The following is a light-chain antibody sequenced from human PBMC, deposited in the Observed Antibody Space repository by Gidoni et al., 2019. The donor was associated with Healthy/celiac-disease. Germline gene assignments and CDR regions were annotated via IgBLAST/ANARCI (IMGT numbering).Light chain of an antibody. CDR3: QSYDSSNSWV. V-gene: IGLV6-57*02. J-gene: IGLJ3*02. CDR1: SGSIASND. CDR2: EDN. Sequence: NFMLTQPHSVSESPGKTVTDSCTGGSGSIASNDVQWYQQRPCSAPTTVIYEDNQRPSGVPDRFSGSIDSSSNSASLTISGLKTEDEADYYCQSYDSSNSWVFGGGTKLTVL.